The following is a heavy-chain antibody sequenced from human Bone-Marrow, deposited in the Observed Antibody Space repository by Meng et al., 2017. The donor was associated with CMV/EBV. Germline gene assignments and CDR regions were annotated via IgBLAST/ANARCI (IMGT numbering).Heavy chain of an antibody. CDR2: ISSSSSYI. V-gene: IGHV3-21*01. J-gene: IGHJ3*02. Sequence: GESLKISCAASGFTFSSYSMNWVRQAPGKGLEWVSSISSSSSYIYYADSVKGRFTISRDNAKNSLYLQMNSLRAEDTAVYYCASFGSADILTSDPGVAFDIWGQGTMVTVSS. D-gene: IGHD3-9*01. CDR1: GFTFSSYS. CDR3: ASFGSADILTSDPGVAFDI.